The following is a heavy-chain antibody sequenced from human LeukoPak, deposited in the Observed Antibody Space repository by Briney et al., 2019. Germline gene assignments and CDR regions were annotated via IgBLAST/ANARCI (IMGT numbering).Heavy chain of an antibody. CDR2: IYRSGST. D-gene: IGHD4-17*01. CDR1: GYSISSGYY. J-gene: IGHJ4*02. CDR3: ARDKGDGDFLFFDY. V-gene: IGHV4-38-2*02. Sequence: SETLSLTCTVSGYSISSGYYWGWIRQPPGKGLEWIGNIYRSGSTYYNPSLKSRVTISVDTSKNQFSLKLSSVTAADTAVYYCARDKGDGDFLFFDYWGQGTLVTVSS.